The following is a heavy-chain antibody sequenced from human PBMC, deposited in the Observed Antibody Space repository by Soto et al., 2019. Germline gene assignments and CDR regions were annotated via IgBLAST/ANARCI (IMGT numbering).Heavy chain of an antibody. CDR2: IYYSGST. D-gene: IGHD6-19*01. J-gene: IGHJ6*02. CDR1: GGSISSSSYY. CDR3: ARQVAVAGTARYYYGMDV. Sequence: SETLSLTCTVYGGSISSSSYYWVWIRQAPGKGLEWIGSIYYSGSTYYNPSLKSRVTISVDTSKNQFSLKLSSVTAADTAVYFCARQVAVAGTARYYYGMDVWGQGTTVS. V-gene: IGHV4-39*01.